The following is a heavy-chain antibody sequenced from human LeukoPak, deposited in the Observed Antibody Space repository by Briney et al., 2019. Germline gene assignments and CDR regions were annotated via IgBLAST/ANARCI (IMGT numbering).Heavy chain of an antibody. CDR3: ARDLLIARSGQQLAFGYDY. CDR1: GGSFNSGGYY. Sequence: LSLTCTISGGSFNSGGYYWSWIRQAPGKGLEWVSYISSSGSTIYYADSVKGRFTISRDNAKNSLYLQMNSLRAEDTAVYYCARDLLIARSGQQLAFGYDYWGQGTLVTVSS. CDR2: ISSSGSTI. D-gene: IGHD6-13*01. V-gene: IGHV3-11*01. J-gene: IGHJ4*02.